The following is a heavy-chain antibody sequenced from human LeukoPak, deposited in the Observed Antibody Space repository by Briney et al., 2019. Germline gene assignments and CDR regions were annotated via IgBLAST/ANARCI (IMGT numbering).Heavy chain of an antibody. CDR2: IDHTGNT. D-gene: IGHD3/OR15-3a*01. CDR3: ARRGLLPLDY. CDR1: VESFSGFY. J-gene: IGHJ4*02. Sequence: SETLSLTCAVYVESFSGFYWNWIRQLPGKGLEWIGEIDHTGNTNYNPSLKSRVTMLVDTSKNQFSLKLNSVTAADTAVYYCARRGLLPLDYWGQGTLVTVSS. V-gene: IGHV4-34*01.